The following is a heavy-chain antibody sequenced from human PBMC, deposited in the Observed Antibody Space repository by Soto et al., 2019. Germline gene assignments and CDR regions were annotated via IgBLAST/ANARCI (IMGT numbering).Heavy chain of an antibody. Sequence: ETLSLTCAVYGGSFSGYYWSWIRQPPGKGLEWIGEINHSGSTNYNPSLKSRVTISVDTSKNQFSLKLSSVTAADTAVYYCATIAAAGTWDYYYGMDVWGQGTTV. V-gene: IGHV4-34*01. J-gene: IGHJ6*02. CDR3: ATIAAAGTWDYYYGMDV. CDR1: GGSFSGYY. D-gene: IGHD6-13*01. CDR2: INHSGST.